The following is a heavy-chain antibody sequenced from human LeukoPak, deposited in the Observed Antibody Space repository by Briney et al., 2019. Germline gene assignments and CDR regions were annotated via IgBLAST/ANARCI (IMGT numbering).Heavy chain of an antibody. Sequence: GASVKVSCQASGYNFISYYMHWVRQAPGQGLEWMGIINPSGGSTSYAQKFQDRVTMTRDTSTSTVYMELSSLKSEDTAVYYCARVDVVLVDAVRYYYYGMDVWGQGTTVTVSS. CDR2: INPSGGST. V-gene: IGHV1-46*01. CDR3: ARVDVVLVDAVRYYYYGMDV. CDR1: GYNFISYY. D-gene: IGHD2-2*03. J-gene: IGHJ6*02.